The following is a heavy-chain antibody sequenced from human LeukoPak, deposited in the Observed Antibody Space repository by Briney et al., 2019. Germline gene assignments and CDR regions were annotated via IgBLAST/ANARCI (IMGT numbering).Heavy chain of an antibody. CDR3: ASPLLGAFGI. Sequence: SETLSLTCTVSGGSISSSSYYWGWIRQPPGKGLEWIGSIYYSGSTYYNPSLKSRVTISVDTSENQFSLKLSSVTAADTAVYYCASPLLGAFGIWGQGTMVTVSS. V-gene: IGHV4-39*01. CDR1: GGSISSSSYY. D-gene: IGHD2/OR15-2a*01. CDR2: IYYSGST. J-gene: IGHJ3*02.